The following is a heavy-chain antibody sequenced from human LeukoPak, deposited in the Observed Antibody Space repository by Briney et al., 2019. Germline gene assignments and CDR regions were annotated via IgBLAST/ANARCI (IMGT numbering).Heavy chain of an antibody. Sequence: GGSLRLSCAGSKLTFSRYKMNWVRQAPGQGLEWVSSISSSGNYIDYADSVKGRFNISRDNANNSVYLQMDSLRVEDTAVYYCARLMVRGVTWGSPLDYWGQGILVTVSS. V-gene: IGHV3-21*01. J-gene: IGHJ4*02. D-gene: IGHD3-10*01. CDR3: ARLMVRGVTWGSPLDY. CDR1: KLTFSRYK. CDR2: ISSSGNYI.